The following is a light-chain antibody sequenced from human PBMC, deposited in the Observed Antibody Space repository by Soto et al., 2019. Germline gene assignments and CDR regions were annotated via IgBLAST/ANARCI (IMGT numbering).Light chain of an antibody. CDR2: KAS. CDR1: QSLSSW. Sequence: DTQMTQSPSTLSASVGDRVTITCRASQSLSSWLAWYQQKPGKAPKLLVYKASSLKTGVPPRFSGSESGTEFSLTISSLQPHDFATYYCQQYNTYPWTFGQGTKVEFK. CDR3: QQYNTYPWT. V-gene: IGKV1-5*03. J-gene: IGKJ1*01.